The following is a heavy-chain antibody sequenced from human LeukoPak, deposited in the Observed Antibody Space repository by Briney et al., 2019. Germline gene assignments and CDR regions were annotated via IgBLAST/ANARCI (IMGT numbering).Heavy chain of an antibody. Sequence: GGPLRLSCAASGFTSSNYSMHWVRQAPGKGLEWVAVISYDGSNEYYADSVKGRFTISRDNSKNTLYLQMNSLRAEDTAMYYCASTNYRGGTTGYNWFDPWGQGTLVTVSS. D-gene: IGHD1-26*01. CDR3: ASTNYRGGTTGYNWFDP. J-gene: IGHJ5*02. V-gene: IGHV3-30-3*01. CDR1: GFTSSNYS. CDR2: ISYDGSNE.